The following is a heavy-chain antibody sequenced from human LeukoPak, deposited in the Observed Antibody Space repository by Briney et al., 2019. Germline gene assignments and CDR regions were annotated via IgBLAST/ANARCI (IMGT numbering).Heavy chain of an antibody. CDR1: GGSISSGSYY. D-gene: IGHD6-6*01. J-gene: IGHJ4*02. Sequence: SETLSLTCTVSGGSISSGSYYWSWFRQPAGKGLEWIGRIYTSGSTNYNPSLKSRVTISVDTSKNQFSLKLSSVTAADTAVYYCARHRGSSSNFDYWGQGTLVTVSS. CDR2: IYTSGST. V-gene: IGHV4-61*02. CDR3: ARHRGSSSNFDY.